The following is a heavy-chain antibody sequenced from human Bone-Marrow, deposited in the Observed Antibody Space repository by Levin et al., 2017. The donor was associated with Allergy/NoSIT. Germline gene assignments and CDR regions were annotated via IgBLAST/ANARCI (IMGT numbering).Heavy chain of an antibody. J-gene: IGHJ5*02. CDR3: ARGEGGEGNCGSSGCYWLDP. Sequence: PSETLSLTCSVSDGSISGFYWNWLRQPPGKGLEWIAFIYYNGMTRYNPSLESRVAISVDTSKNQFSLKLTSMTAADTAVYYCARGEGGEGNCGSSGCYWLDPWGQGILVTVSS. V-gene: IGHV4-59*01. D-gene: IGHD6-19*01. CDR2: IYYNGMT. CDR1: DGSISGFY.